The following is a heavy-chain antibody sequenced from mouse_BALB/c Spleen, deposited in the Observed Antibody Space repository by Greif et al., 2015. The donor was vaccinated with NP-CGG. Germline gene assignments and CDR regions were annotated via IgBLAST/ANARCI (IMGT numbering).Heavy chain of an antibody. Sequence: VQLQQSGAELVRPGPSVKVSCKASGYAFTNYLIEWVKQRPGQGLEWIGVINPGSGGTNYNEKFKGKATLTADKSSSTAYMQLSSLTSDDSAVYFCARYYGSSYWYFDVWGAGTTVTVSS. V-gene: IGHV1-54*01. CDR3: ARYYGSSYWYFDV. J-gene: IGHJ1*01. CDR1: GYAFTNYL. CDR2: INPGSGGT. D-gene: IGHD1-1*01.